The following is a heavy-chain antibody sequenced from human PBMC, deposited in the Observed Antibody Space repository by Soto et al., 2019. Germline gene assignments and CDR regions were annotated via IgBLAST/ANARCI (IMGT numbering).Heavy chain of an antibody. J-gene: IGHJ3*02. V-gene: IGHV4-59*01. Sequence: PETLSLTCTVSGGSISSYYWSWIRQPPGKGLEWIGYIYYSGSTNYNPSLKSRVTISVDTSKNQFSLKLSSVTAADTAVYYCARGYYYDSSGQPAFEIGGQVTMVTVSS. CDR1: GGSISSYY. CDR2: IYYSGST. D-gene: IGHD3-22*01. CDR3: ARGYYYDSSGQPAFEI.